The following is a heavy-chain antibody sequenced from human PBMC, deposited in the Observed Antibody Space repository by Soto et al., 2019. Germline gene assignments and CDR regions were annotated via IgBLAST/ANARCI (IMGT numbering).Heavy chain of an antibody. CDR3: AKASPEYYDILTGNFDY. D-gene: IGHD3-9*01. Sequence: GGSLRLSCAASGFTFSSYAMSWVRQAPGKGLEWVSAISGSGGSTYYADSVKGRFTISRDNSKNTLYLQMNSLRAEDTAVYYCAKASPEYYDILTGNFDYWGQGTLVTVSS. CDR1: GFTFSSYA. V-gene: IGHV3-23*01. CDR2: ISGSGGST. J-gene: IGHJ4*02.